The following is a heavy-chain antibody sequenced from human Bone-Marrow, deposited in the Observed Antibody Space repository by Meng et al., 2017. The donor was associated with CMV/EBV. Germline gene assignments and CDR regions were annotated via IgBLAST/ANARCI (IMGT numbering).Heavy chain of an antibody. CDR1: GGSISSGSYY. Sequence: SETLSLTCNVSGGSISSGSYYWGWICQAPGKGLEWIGSFYDSGSTYYNPSLKSRVTIAVDTTKNQFSLKLSSGTAADTAVYYCSSLHGDGSSTSCYTPWGQGTMVTVSS. D-gene: IGHD2-2*02. V-gene: IGHV4-39*07. CDR3: SSLHGDGSSTSCYTP. J-gene: IGHJ3*01. CDR2: FYDSGST.